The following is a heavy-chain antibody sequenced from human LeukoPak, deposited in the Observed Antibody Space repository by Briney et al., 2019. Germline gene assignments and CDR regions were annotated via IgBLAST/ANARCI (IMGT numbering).Heavy chain of an antibody. CDR1: GGSISSSSYY. CDR3: ARGLRPRHCTTNCYTFDY. D-gene: IGHD2-8*01. Sequence: PSETLSPTCTVSGGSISSSSYYWGWIRQPPGKGLEWIGSIYYSGSTYYNPSLKSRVTISVDTSKNQFFLKLSSVTAADTAVYYCARGLRPRHCTTNCYTFDYWGQGTLVTVSS. CDR2: IYYSGST. J-gene: IGHJ4*02. V-gene: IGHV4-39*07.